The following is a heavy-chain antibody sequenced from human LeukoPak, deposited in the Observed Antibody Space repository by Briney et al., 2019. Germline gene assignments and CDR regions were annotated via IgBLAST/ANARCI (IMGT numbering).Heavy chain of an antibody. Sequence: SETLSLTCAVYGGSFNGCYWTWIRQSPGKGLEWIGEISQSGSATYSPSLKSRVLISMDMSKNQFSLKLTSVTAADTGVYYCARVISLRIGYLQQPVRHHMDVWGKGTTVIVSS. J-gene: IGHJ6*03. CDR3: ARVISLRIGYLQQPVRHHMDV. D-gene: IGHD3-22*01. V-gene: IGHV4-34*01. CDR2: ISQSGSA. CDR1: GGSFNGCY.